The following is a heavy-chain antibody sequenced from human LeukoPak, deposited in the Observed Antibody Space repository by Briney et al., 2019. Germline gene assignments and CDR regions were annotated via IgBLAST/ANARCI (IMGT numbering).Heavy chain of an antibody. CDR1: RFTFNSYA. Sequence: GGSLRLSCAASRFTFNSYAMHWVRQAPGQGLEWVAVISNDGSKKYYADSVKGQFSISRDNSQKTLYLQMTSLRDEDTAVYYCARDLGASGSPRDWYYFDDWGQGTLVTVSS. J-gene: IGHJ4*02. CDR2: ISNDGSKK. CDR3: ARDLGASGSPRDWYYFDD. V-gene: IGHV3-30-3*01. D-gene: IGHD1-26*01.